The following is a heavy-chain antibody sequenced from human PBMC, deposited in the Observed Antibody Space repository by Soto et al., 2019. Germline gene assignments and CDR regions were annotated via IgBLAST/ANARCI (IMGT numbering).Heavy chain of an antibody. CDR1: GGTFSSYT. V-gene: IGHV1-69*08. CDR3: AREMATTSPVPD. D-gene: IGHD5-12*01. J-gene: IGHJ4*02. CDR2: IIRILGIA. Sequence: QVQLVQSGAEVKKPGDSVKVSCKASGGTFSSYTISRVRQAPGQGLEWMGRIIRILGIANYAQNFQGRVTITADKSTSTAYMELSTLRSDDTAVYYCAREMATTSPVPDLGQGTLVTVSS.